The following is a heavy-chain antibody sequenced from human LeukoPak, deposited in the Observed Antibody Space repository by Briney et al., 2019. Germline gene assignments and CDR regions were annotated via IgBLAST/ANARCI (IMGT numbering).Heavy chain of an antibody. CDR3: AREGSDSDPYYYYYGMDV. CDR2: ISAYNGNT. D-gene: IGHD3-10*01. V-gene: IGHV1-18*01. J-gene: IGHJ6*02. CDR1: GYTFTSYG. Sequence: ASVNVSCKASGYTFTSYGISWVRQAPGQGLEWMGWISAYNGNTNYAQKLQGRVTMTTDTSTSTAYMELRSLRSDDTAVYYCAREGSDSDPYYYYYGMDVWGQGTTVTVSS.